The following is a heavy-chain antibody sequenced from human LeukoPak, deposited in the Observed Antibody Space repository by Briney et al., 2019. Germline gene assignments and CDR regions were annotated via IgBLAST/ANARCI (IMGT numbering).Heavy chain of an antibody. V-gene: IGHV6-1*01. D-gene: IGHD6-13*01. CDR2: TYYRSKWYN. Sequence: SQTLSLTCAISGDSVSSNSAAWNWIRQSPSRGLEWLGRTYYRSKWYNDYAVSVKSRITINPDTSKNQFSLQLNSVTPEDTAVYYCAREEGIADRHYYYGMDVWGQGTTVTVSS. CDR3: AREEGIADRHYYYGMDV. CDR1: GDSVSSNSAA. J-gene: IGHJ6*02.